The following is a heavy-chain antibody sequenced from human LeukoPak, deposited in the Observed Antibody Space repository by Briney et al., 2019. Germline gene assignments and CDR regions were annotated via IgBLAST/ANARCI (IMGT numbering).Heavy chain of an antibody. CDR2: IYYSGST. V-gene: IGHV4-59*01. D-gene: IGHD3-3*01. CDR1: GGSISSYY. Sequence: SETLSLTCTVSGGSISSYYWSWIRQPPGKGLEWIGYIYYSGSTNYNPSLKSRITISVDTSKNQFSLKLSSVTAADTAVYYCARFGGPHAFDIWGQGTMVTVSS. J-gene: IGHJ3*02. CDR3: ARFGGPHAFDI.